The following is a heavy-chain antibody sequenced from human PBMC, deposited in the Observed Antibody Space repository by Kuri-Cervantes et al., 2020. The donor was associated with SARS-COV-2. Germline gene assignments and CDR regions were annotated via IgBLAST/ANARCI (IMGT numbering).Heavy chain of an antibody. CDR1: GFTFSNYG. V-gene: IGHV3-30*02. CDR2: IRYEGISK. CDR3: ASQDIVVVPAANAFDI. D-gene: IGHD2-2*01. J-gene: IGHJ3*02. Sequence: GGSLRLSCAASGFTFSNYGMHWVRQAPGKGLEWVAFIRYEGISKYYVDSVKGRFTISRDNAKNSLYLQMNSLRAEDTAVYYCASQDIVVVPAANAFDIWGQGTMVTVS.